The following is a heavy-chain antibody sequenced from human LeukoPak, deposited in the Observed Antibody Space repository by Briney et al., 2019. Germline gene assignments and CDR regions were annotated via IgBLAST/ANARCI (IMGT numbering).Heavy chain of an antibody. CDR1: GFTFSSYA. Sequence: PGRSLRLSCAASGFTFSSYAMSWVRHAPGKGPEWVSTISIDGGRTYYADSVKGRFTVSRDTSKNTLYLQMNILRAEDTAVYYCARKGIGSSRYQNMDVWGKGTTVTVSS. CDR3: ARKGIGSSRYQNMDV. J-gene: IGHJ6*03. D-gene: IGHD6-25*01. CDR2: ISIDGGRT. V-gene: IGHV3-23*01.